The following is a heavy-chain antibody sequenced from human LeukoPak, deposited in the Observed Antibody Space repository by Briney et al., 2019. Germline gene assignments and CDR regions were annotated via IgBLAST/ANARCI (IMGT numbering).Heavy chain of an antibody. D-gene: IGHD3-10*01. J-gene: IGHJ5*02. CDR3: ARDSGTTGEVKFDP. CDR2: IYHSGST. Sequence: PSETLSLTCAVSGGSISSSNWWSWVRQPPGKGLEWIGEIYHSGSTNYNPSLKSRVTMSLDTSKNQFSLKLSSVTAADTAVYYCARDSGTTGEVKFDPWGQGTLVTVSS. CDR1: GGSISSSNW. V-gene: IGHV4-4*02.